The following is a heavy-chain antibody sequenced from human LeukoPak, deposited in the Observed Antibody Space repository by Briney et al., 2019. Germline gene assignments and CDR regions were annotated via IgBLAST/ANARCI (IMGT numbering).Heavy chain of an antibody. V-gene: IGHV1-18*01. CDR1: GYTFTSYG. J-gene: IGHJ3*02. Sequence: GASVKVSCKASGYTFTSYGISWVRQAPGQGLEWMGWISAYNGNTNYAQKFQGRVTMTRDTSISTAYMELSRLRSDDTAVYYCARRYCSSTSCFVDAFDIWGQGTMVTVSP. D-gene: IGHD2-2*01. CDR2: ISAYNGNT. CDR3: ARRYCSSTSCFVDAFDI.